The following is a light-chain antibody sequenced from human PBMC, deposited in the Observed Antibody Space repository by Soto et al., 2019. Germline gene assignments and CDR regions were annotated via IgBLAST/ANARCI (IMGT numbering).Light chain of an antibody. CDR2: EAS. CDR1: QTVSSS. CDR3: QQHINWPLT. J-gene: IGKJ4*01. V-gene: IGKV3-11*01. Sequence: EIVLTQSPATLSLSPGDRATLSCRASQTVSSSLACYQQKPGQAPRLLIYEASNRTTGIPARFSGSGSGADFTLTISSLEPEDFALYYCQQHINWPLTFGGGTKVEIK.